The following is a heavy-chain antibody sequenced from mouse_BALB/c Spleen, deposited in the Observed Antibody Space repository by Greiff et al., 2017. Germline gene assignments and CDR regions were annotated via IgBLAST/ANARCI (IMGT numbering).Heavy chain of an antibody. CDR2: IDPSDSYT. D-gene: IGHD1-1*01. CDR1: GYTFTSYW. Sequence: QVQLQQPGAELVKPGASVKLSCKASGYTFTSYWMHWVKQRPGQGLEWIGEIDPSDSYTNYNQKFKGKATLTVDKSSSTAYMQLSSLTSEDSAVYYCARITTVVDYAMDYWGQGTSVTVSS. V-gene: IGHV1-69*02. J-gene: IGHJ4*01. CDR3: ARITTVVDYAMDY.